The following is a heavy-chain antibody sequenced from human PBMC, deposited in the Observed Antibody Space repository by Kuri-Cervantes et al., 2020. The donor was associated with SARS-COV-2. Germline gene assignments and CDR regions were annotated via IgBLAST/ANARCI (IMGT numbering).Heavy chain of an antibody. D-gene: IGHD3-16*01. V-gene: IGHV4-39*01. J-gene: IGHJ4*02. CDR3: ARVLRTASFDF. Sequence: GSLRLSCSVSGGSISSRNCYWGWIRQPPGKGLEWIGNIYYSGSTYYSPSLKSRVTISMDTSKDQFSLKLSSVTAADTAVYYCARVLRTASFDFWGQGTLVTVSS. CDR1: GGSISSRNCY. CDR2: IYYSGST.